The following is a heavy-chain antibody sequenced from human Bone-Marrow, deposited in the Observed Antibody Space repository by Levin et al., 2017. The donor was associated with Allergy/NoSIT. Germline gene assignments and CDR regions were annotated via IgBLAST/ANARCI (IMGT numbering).Heavy chain of an antibody. D-gene: IGHD1-7*01. CDR2: ISGSGGST. CDR1: GFPFSSYA. Sequence: LSLTCAASGFPFSSYAMSWVRQAPGKGLEWVSAISGSGGSTYYADSVKGRFTISRDNSKNTLYLQMNSLRAEDTAVYYCAKRYYSAGTTGYYFDYWGQGTLVTVSS. J-gene: IGHJ4*02. CDR3: AKRYYSAGTTGYYFDY. V-gene: IGHV3-23*01.